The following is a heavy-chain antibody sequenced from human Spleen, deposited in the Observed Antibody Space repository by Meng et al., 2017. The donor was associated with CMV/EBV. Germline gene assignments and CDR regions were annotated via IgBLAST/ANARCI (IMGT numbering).Heavy chain of an antibody. J-gene: IGHJ6*02. Sequence: GESLKISCAASGFTFSSYAMSWVRQAPGKGLEWVAVISYDGSNKYYADSVKGRFTISRDNSKNTLYLQMNSLRAEDTAVYYCARDDRWHAGYYYYGMDVWGQGTTVTVSS. CDR2: ISYDGSNK. CDR3: ARDDRWHAGYYYYGMDV. V-gene: IGHV3-30-3*01. D-gene: IGHD3-10*01. CDR1: GFTFSSYA.